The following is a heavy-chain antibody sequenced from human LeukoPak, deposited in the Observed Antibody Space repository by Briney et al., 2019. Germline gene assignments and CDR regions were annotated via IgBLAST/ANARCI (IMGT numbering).Heavy chain of an antibody. CDR1: GYTFTSYG. V-gene: IGHV1-18*01. CDR2: ISAYNGNT. D-gene: IGHD2-21*02. CDR3: ARRSAYCGGDCYHFDY. J-gene: IGHJ4*02. Sequence: ASVKVSCKASGYTFTSYGISWVRQAPGQGLEWMGWISAYNGNTNYAQKLQGRVTMTTDTSTSTAYMELRSLRSDDTAVYYCARRSAYCGGDCYHFDYWGQGTLVTVSS.